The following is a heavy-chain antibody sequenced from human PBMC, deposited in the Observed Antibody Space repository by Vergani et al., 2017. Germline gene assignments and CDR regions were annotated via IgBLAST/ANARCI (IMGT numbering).Heavy chain of an antibody. CDR2: IYSSGST. V-gene: IGHV4-61*08. J-gene: IGHJ6*03. D-gene: IGHD3-10*01. CDR3: ARAVYGSHYMDV. Sequence: QLQLQESGPGLVKPSETLSLTCTVSGGSISSSGYSWSWIRQPPGKGLEWIGYIYSSGSTHYNPSLKSRVTISVDTSKNEFSLKLSSVTAADTAVSYCARAVYGSHYMDVWGKGTTVTVSS. CDR1: GGSISSSGYS.